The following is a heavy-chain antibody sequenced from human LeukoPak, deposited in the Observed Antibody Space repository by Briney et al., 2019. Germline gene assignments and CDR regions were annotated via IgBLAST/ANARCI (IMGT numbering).Heavy chain of an antibody. CDR2: ISGSGRST. Sequence: GGSLRLSCAASGFTFSSYAMSWVRQAPGKGLAWVSGISGSGRSTHTADSVKGRFTISRDNSKNMLYLQMNSLRAEDTALYYCAKALDGYNGMDVWGQGTTVIVSS. J-gene: IGHJ6*02. CDR1: GFTFSSYA. CDR3: AKALDGYNGMDV. D-gene: IGHD3-16*02. V-gene: IGHV3-23*01.